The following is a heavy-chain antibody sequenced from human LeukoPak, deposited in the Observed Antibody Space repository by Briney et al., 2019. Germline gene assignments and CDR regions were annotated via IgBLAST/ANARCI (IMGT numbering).Heavy chain of an antibody. Sequence: QPGGSLRLSCAASGFTFSSYWKHWVRQAPGKGLVWVSRINSDGSTTNYADSVKGRFTISRDNAENTLYLQMNSLRVEDTAVYYCARRVSATRWFDPWGQGTLVTVSS. J-gene: IGHJ5*02. D-gene: IGHD2-15*01. CDR3: ARRVSATRWFDP. V-gene: IGHV3-74*01. CDR2: INSDGSTT. CDR1: GFTFSSYW.